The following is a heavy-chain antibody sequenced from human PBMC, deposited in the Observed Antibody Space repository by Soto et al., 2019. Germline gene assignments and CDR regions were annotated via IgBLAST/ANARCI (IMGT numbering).Heavy chain of an antibody. CDR1: GGTFGSYA. J-gene: IGHJ6*02. D-gene: IGHD2-2*01. CDR3: ARSQGSSTRFEIYYYYYYGMDV. CDR2: IIPIPGTA. V-gene: IGHV1-69*01. Sequence: QVQLVQSGAEVKTPGSSVKVSCKASGGTFGSYAISGVRQAPGQGLEWMGGIIPIPGTANYAQKFQCRVTIAADESTSTAYMELSSLRSEDTAVYYCARSQGSSTRFEIYYYYYYGMDVWGQGTTVTVSS.